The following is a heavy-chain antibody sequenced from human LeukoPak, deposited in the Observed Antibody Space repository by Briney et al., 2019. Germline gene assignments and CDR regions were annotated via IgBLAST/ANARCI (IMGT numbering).Heavy chain of an antibody. CDR1: GFTFSSYS. CDR2: ISSSSSYI. J-gene: IGHJ6*02. Sequence: GSLRLSCAASGFTFSSYSMNWVRQAPGKGLEWVSSISSSSSYIYYADSVKGRFTISRDNAKNSLYLQMNSLRAEDTAVYYSARDPDDILTRYYYGMDVWGQGTTVTVSS. V-gene: IGHV3-21*01. CDR3: ARDPDDILTRYYYGMDV. D-gene: IGHD3-9*01.